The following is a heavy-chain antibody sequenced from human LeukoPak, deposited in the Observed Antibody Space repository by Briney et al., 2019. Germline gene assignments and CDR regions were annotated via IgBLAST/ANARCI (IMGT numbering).Heavy chain of an antibody. Sequence: GASVKVSCKVSGYTLTELSMHWVRRAPRKGLEWMGGFDPEDGETIYARKFQGRVTMTEDTSTDTAYMELSSLRSEDTAVYYCATGFLGSRRHFDYWGQGTLVTVSS. J-gene: IGHJ4*02. CDR3: ATGFLGSRRHFDY. CDR1: GYTLTELS. V-gene: IGHV1-24*01. CDR2: FDPEDGET. D-gene: IGHD2/OR15-2a*01.